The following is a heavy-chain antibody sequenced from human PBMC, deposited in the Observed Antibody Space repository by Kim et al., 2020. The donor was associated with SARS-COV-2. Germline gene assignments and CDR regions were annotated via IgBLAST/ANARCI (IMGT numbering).Heavy chain of an antibody. V-gene: IGHV3-30*18. J-gene: IGHJ4*02. CDR3: AKEADKADFFDY. CDR1: GFTFSSYG. CDR2: ISYDGSNK. Sequence: GGSLRLSCAASGFTFSSYGMHWVRQAPGKGLEWVAVISYDGSNKYYADSVKGRFTISRDNSKNTLYLQMNSLRAEDTAVYYCAKEADKADFFDYWGQGTL. D-gene: IGHD5-18*01.